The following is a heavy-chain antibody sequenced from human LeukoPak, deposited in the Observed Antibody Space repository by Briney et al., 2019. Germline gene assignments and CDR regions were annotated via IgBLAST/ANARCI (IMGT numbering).Heavy chain of an antibody. J-gene: IGHJ5*01. D-gene: IGHD6-13*01. CDR3: ARGRYSSSWFDY. CDR2: IYYSGST. CDR1: GGSISSYY. Sequence: SETLSLTCTVSGGSISSYYWSWIRQPPGKGLEWIGYIYYSGSTNYNPSLKSRVTISVDTSKNQFSLKLSSVTAADTAVYYCARGRYSSSWFDYWGQGTLVTVSS. V-gene: IGHV4-59*12.